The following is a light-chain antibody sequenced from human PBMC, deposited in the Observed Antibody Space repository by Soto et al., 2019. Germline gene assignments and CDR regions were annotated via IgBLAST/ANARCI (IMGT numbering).Light chain of an antibody. CDR3: AAWYDSLNAYV. CDR2: SHS. Sequence: QSVLTQPPSASGTPGQRVAFSCSGSSSNIGANTVNWYQQVPGAAPNLLIYSHSQRPSGVPDRFSGSKSGTSASLAISGLQSDDEADYYCAAWYDSLNAYVFGTGTKVTVL. J-gene: IGLJ1*01. CDR1: SSNIGANT. V-gene: IGLV1-44*01.